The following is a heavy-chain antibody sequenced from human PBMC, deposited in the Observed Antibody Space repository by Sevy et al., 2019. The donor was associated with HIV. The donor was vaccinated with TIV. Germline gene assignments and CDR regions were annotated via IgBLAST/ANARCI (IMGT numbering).Heavy chain of an antibody. J-gene: IGHJ4*02. D-gene: IGHD3-22*01. V-gene: IGHV3-33*01. Sequence: GGSLRLSCAASGFTFSSYGMHWVRQAPGKGLEWVAVIWYDGSNKYYADSVKGRFTISRDNSKNTLYLQMNSLRAEDTAVYYCVREHYYDSSGYSLDYWGQGTLVTVSS. CDR3: VREHYYDSSGYSLDY. CDR1: GFTFSSYG. CDR2: IWYDGSNK.